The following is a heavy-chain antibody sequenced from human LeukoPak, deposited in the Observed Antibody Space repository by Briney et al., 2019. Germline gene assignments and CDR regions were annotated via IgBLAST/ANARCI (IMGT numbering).Heavy chain of an antibody. CDR1: GYSFTGYS. CDR2: INPNSGGT. J-gene: IGHJ5*02. V-gene: IGHV1-2*02. Sequence: ASVKVSCKASGYSFTGYSMHWVRQAPGQGLEWMGWINPNSGGTNYAQKFQGRVTMTRDTSISTAYMELSRLRSDDTAVYYCARDSPHNWFDPWGQGTLVTVSS. CDR3: ARDSPHNWFDP.